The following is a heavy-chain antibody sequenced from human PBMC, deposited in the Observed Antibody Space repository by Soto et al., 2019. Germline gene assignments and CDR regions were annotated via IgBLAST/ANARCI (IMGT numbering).Heavy chain of an antibody. CDR1: GGSVSSGSYY. Sequence: ASETLSLTCTVSGGSVSSGSYYWSWIRQPPGKGLEWIGYIYYSGSTNYNPSLKSRVTISVDTSKNQFSLKLSSVTAADAAVYYCARCIAAAGGWFDPWGQGTLVTVSS. D-gene: IGHD6-13*01. J-gene: IGHJ5*02. CDR3: ARCIAAAGGWFDP. V-gene: IGHV4-61*01. CDR2: IYYSGST.